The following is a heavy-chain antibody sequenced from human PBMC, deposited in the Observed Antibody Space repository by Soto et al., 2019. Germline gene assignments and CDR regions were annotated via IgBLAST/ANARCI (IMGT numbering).Heavy chain of an antibody. CDR3: ARYRASMVRGVMPIDY. CDR1: GGSISSGGYY. J-gene: IGHJ4*02. D-gene: IGHD3-10*01. CDR2: IYYSGST. Sequence: PSETLSLTCTVSGGSISSGGYYWSWIRQHPGKGLEWIGYIYYSGSTYYNPSLKSRVTISVDTSKNQFSLKLSSVTAADTAVYYCARYRASMVRGVMPIDYWGQGTLVTVYS. V-gene: IGHV4-31*03.